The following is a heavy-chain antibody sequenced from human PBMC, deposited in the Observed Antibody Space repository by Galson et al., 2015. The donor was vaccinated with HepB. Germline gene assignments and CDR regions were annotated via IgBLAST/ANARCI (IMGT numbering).Heavy chain of an antibody. Sequence: SLRLSCAASGFTVSSKYMNWVRQAPGKGLEWVSTIYSGGSTYYADSVKGRFTISRDNSKNTLYLQMNSLRAEDTAVYYCAKGGYYDRLTWGQGILVTVSS. CDR1: GFTVSSKY. D-gene: IGHD3-22*01. CDR3: AKGGYYDRLT. J-gene: IGHJ4*02. V-gene: IGHV3-66*02. CDR2: IYSGGST.